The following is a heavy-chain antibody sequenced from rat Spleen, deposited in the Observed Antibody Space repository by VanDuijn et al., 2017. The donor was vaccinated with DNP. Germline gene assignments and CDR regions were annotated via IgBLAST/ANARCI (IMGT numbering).Heavy chain of an antibody. CDR1: GFTFSDYS. J-gene: IGHJ4*01. CDR2: IVYDGSST. Sequence: EVQLVESGGGLVQPGRSVKLSCAASGFTFSDYSMAWVRQAPKEGLEWVATIVYDGSSTFYGDSVTGRFTISRDNAKSTLYLQMDSLRSEDTATYDCAKGVVLGDYDLDAWGQGTSVTVSS. CDR3: AKGVVLGDYDLDA. V-gene: IGHV5-7*01. D-gene: IGHD4-4*01.